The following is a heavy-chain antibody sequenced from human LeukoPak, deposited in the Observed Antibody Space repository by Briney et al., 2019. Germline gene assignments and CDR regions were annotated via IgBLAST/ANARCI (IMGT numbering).Heavy chain of an antibody. CDR2: ISSSSTTI. V-gene: IGHV3-48*02. CDR1: GFTFSSYG. Sequence: GGSLRLSCAASGFTFSSYGMTWVRQAPGKGLGWVSYISSSSTTIYYADSVKGRFAISRDSAKNSLYLQMNSLSDGDTALYFCARDRSSGWQGLVDVWGQGTTVTVSS. J-gene: IGHJ6*02. D-gene: IGHD6-19*01. CDR3: ARDRSSGWQGLVDV.